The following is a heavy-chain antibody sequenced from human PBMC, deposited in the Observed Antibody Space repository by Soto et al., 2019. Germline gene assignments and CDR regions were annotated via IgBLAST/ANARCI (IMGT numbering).Heavy chain of an antibody. CDR2: IYHSGST. D-gene: IGHD6-13*01. V-gene: IGHV4-30-2*01. CDR3: ARRIAAAGSLYYYYYGMDV. J-gene: IGHJ6*02. Sequence: SETLSLTCAVSGGSISSGGYSWSWIRQPPGKGLEWIGYIYHSGSTYYNPSLKSRVTLSVDRSKNQFSLKLSSVTAADTAVYYCARRIAAAGSLYYYYYGMDVWGQGTTVTVSS. CDR1: GGSISSGGYS.